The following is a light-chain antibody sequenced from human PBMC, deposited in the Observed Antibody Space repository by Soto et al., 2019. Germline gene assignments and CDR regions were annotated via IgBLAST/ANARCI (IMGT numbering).Light chain of an antibody. CDR1: QSVSSRY. J-gene: IGKJ3*01. V-gene: IGKV3-20*01. Sequence: EVVLTQSPGTLSLSPGERATLSCRASQSVSSRYLAWYQHKPGQPPKLLIYGISSRATDIPDRFSGSGSGTDFTLTISRLEPEDFAVYYCQQCGGSPLFTFGPGTKVDIK. CDR2: GIS. CDR3: QQCGGSPLFT.